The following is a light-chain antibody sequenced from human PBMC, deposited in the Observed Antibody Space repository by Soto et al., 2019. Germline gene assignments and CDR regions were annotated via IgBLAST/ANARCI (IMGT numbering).Light chain of an antibody. Sequence: EIVMTQSPATLSVSPGERASLSCRASQKISSNLAWYQQKPVQAPRLLIYGASTRATGIPARFSGSGSGTEFTLTIRSLQSEDFAVYYCQQYNDWPSGIYTFGQGNKLDLK. J-gene: IGKJ2*01. V-gene: IGKV3-15*01. CDR1: QKISSN. CDR2: GAS. CDR3: QQYNDWPSGIYT.